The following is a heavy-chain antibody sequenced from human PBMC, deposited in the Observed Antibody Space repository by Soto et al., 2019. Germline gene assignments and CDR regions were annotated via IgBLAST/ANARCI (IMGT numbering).Heavy chain of an antibody. Sequence: SVKVSCKASGGAFSRYTISWVRQAPGQGLEWMGRIIPILGIANYAQKFQGRVTITADKSTSTAYMELSSLRSEDTAVYYCAATPPTDDAFFDYWGQGTLVTVSS. CDR1: GGAFSRYT. CDR2: IIPILGIA. D-gene: IGHD3-3*02. J-gene: IGHJ4*02. CDR3: AATPPTDDAFFDY. V-gene: IGHV1-69*02.